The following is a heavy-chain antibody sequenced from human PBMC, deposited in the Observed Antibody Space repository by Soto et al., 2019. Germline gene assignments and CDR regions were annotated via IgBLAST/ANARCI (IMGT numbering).Heavy chain of an antibody. CDR1: GGPISSGDYY. D-gene: IGHD5-12*01. J-gene: IGHJ6*02. V-gene: IGHV4-30-4*01. CDR2: IYYSGST. Sequence: PSETLSLTCTVSGGPISSGDYYWSWIRQPPGKGLEWIGYIYYSGSTYYNPSLKSRVTISVDTSKNQFSLKLSSVTAADTAVYYCARDQPDIVTYGMDVWGQGTTVTVSS. CDR3: ARDQPDIVTYGMDV.